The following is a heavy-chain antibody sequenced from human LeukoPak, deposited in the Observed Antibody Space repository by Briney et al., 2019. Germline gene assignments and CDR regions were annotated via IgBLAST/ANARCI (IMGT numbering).Heavy chain of an antibody. V-gene: IGHV3-7*03. Sequence: GGSLRLSCAASGFTFSAIPMTWVRQAPGKGLQWVANINADGSETHYVDSVKGRFTISRDNSKNTLYLQMNSLRAEDTAVYYCARDSSHYGPPLGMDVWGQGTTVTVSS. D-gene: IGHD3-16*01. CDR2: INADGSET. J-gene: IGHJ6*02. CDR3: ARDSSHYGPPLGMDV. CDR1: GFTFSAIP.